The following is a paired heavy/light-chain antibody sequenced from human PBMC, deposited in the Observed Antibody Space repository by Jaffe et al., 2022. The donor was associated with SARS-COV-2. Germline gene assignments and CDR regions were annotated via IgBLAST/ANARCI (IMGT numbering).Heavy chain of an antibody. V-gene: IGHV5-51*01. CDR3: ARQSTDYGEYFFDY. Sequence: EVQLVQSGAEVKKPGESLKISCKGSGYSFTSYWIVWVRQMPGKGLEWMGIIYPGDSDTRYSPSFQGQVTQGQVTISADKSINTAYLQWSSLKASDTAIYYCARQSTDYGEYFFDYWGQGTLVTVSS. J-gene: IGHJ4*02. D-gene: IGHD4-17*01. CDR2: IYPGDSDT. CDR1: GYSFTSYW.
Light chain of an antibody. V-gene: IGLV3-25*03. Sequence: SYELTQPPSVSVSPGQTARITCSGDALPKQYASWYQQKPGQAPVLVIYKDTERPSGIPERFSGSSSGTAVTLTISGVQAEDEADYYCQSADSSGTYGVFGGGTKLTVL. CDR2: KDT. CDR3: QSADSSGTYGV. J-gene: IGLJ3*02. CDR1: ALPKQY.